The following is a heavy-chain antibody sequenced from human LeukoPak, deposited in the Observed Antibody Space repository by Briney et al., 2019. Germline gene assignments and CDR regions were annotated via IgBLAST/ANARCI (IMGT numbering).Heavy chain of an antibody. CDR3: ARDRGYFDY. Sequence: GGSLRLSCAASGFTFSSNWMSWARRAPGKGLEWVANIKQDGSEKYYVDSVKGRFTISRDNAKNSLYLQMNSLRAEDTAVYYCARDRGYFDYWGQGTLVTVSS. J-gene: IGHJ4*02. CDR1: GFTFSSNW. V-gene: IGHV3-7*04. CDR2: IKQDGSEK.